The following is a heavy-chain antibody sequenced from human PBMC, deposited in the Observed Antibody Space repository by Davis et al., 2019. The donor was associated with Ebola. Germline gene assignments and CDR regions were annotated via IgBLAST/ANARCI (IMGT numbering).Heavy chain of an antibody. CDR1: GSTFSSNS. V-gene: IGHV3-21*01. J-gene: IGHJ2*01. CDR3: VRDPALVVTGGGWFFGL. CDR2: ISSSSNYI. Sequence: GGSLRPSCPPSGSTFSSNSMNWVRQAPGKGLEWVSFISSSSNYIYYADSVKGRFTVSRDNAKNSLYLQMNSLRAEDTAVYYCVRDPALVVTGGGWFFGLWGRGTLVTVSS. D-gene: IGHD2-21*02.